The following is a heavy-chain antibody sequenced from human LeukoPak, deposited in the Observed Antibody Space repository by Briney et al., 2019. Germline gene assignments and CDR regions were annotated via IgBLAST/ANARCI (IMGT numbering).Heavy chain of an antibody. CDR1: GFTVSSSY. V-gene: IGHV3-53*01. CDR2: IYNGGKT. CDR3: ATDLTGIAAAGYYYYGMDV. J-gene: IGHJ6*02. D-gene: IGHD6-13*01. Sequence: SGGSLRLSCAASGFTVSSSYMSWVRQAPGKGLEWVSVIYNGGKTYYADSVKGRFTISRDNSKNTLYLQMNSLRAEDTAVYYCATDLTGIAAAGYYYYGMDVWGQGTTVAVSS.